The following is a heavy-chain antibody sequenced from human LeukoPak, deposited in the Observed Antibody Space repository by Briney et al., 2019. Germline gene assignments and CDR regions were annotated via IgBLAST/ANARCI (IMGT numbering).Heavy chain of an antibody. D-gene: IGHD3-9*01. CDR2: INPSGGST. Sequence: ASVKVSCKTFGYTFTSYYVHWVRHAPGQGLEWMGIINPSGGSTTYAQKFQGRLTMTSDTSTSTVYMELSSLRSEDTAVYYCARSSAYYNEADIWGQGTMVTVSS. J-gene: IGHJ3*02. V-gene: IGHV1-46*01. CDR3: ARSSAYYNEADI. CDR1: GYTFTSYY.